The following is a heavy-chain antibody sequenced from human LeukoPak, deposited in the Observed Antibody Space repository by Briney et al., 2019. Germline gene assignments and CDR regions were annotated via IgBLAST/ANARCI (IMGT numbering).Heavy chain of an antibody. V-gene: IGHV4-38-2*01. J-gene: IGHJ6*03. CDR1: GYSISSGYY. CDR2: IYNSENT. CDR3: ASMPATYNYYYYYMDV. Sequence: SETLSLTCAVSGYSISSGYYWGWIRQPPGKGLEWIGRIYNSENTNYNPSLKSRVTISVDTSKNQFSLKLSSVTAADTAVYYCASMPATYNYYYYYMDVRGKGTTVTVSS. D-gene: IGHD1-26*01.